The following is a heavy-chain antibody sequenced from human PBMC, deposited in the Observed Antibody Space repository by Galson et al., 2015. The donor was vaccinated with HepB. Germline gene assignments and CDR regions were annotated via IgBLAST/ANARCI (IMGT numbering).Heavy chain of an antibody. CDR3: ARDGYGVVVVAATPAYFDY. J-gene: IGHJ4*02. CDR2: INAGNGNT. Sequence: SCKASGYTFTSYAMHWVRQAPGQRLEWMGWINAGNGNTKYSQKFQGRVTITRDTSASTAYMELSSLRSEDTAVYYCARDGYGVVVVAATPAYFDYWGQGTLVTVSS. V-gene: IGHV1-3*01. CDR1: GYTFTSYA. D-gene: IGHD2-15*01.